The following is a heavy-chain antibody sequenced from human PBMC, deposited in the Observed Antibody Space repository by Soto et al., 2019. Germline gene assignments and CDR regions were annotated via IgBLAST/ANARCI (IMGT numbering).Heavy chain of an antibody. CDR3: ASRDPGTSVDY. CDR2: IYRTGST. D-gene: IGHD1-7*01. Sequence: LSLTCAVSGGSFTSNNWWTWVRQPPGQGLDCIGEIYRTGSTNYNPSLKSRVTISLYKSENQFSLKVTSLTAADTAVYYCASRDPGTSVDYWGQGTLVTV. CDR1: GGSFTSNNW. V-gene: IGHV4-4*02. J-gene: IGHJ4*02.